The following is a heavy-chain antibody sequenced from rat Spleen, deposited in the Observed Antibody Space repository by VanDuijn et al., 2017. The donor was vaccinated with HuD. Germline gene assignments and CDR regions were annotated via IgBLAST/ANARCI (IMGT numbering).Heavy chain of an antibody. D-gene: IGHD1-11*01. CDR2: ISYDGSST. Sequence: EVQLVESGGNLVQPGRSLKLSCAASGFTFSDYYMAWVRQAPTKGLEWVATISYDGSSTYYRDSVKGRFTISRESAKTTLYLQMDSLRSEDTATYYCARHRNYGGIPFDYWGQGVMVTVSS. V-gene: IGHV5-7*01. CDR1: GFTFSDYY. J-gene: IGHJ2*01. CDR3: ARHRNYGGIPFDY.